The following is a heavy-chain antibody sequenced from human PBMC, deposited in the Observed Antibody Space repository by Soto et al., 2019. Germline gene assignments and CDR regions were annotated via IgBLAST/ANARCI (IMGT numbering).Heavy chain of an antibody. CDR3: ARSIVVPAAMRGYYYYYGMDV. CDR2: IYYSGST. CDR1: GGYISSSSYY. J-gene: IGHJ6*02. V-gene: IGHV4-39*01. Sequence: SETLSLTCTVSGGYISSSSYYWGWIRQPPGKGLEWIGSIYYSGSTYYNPSLKSRVTISVDTSKNQFSLKLSSVTAADTAVYYCARSIVVPAAMRGYYYYYGMDVWGQGTTVTVSS. D-gene: IGHD2-2*01.